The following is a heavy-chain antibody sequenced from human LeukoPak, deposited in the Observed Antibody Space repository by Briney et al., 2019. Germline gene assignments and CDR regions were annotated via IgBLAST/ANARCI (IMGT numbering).Heavy chain of an antibody. Sequence: GGFLRLSCAASGFTFSSYSMNWVRQAPGKGLEWVSSISSSSSYIYYADSVKGRFTISRDNAKNSLYLQMNSLRAEDTAVYYCAKTNYYGSILDAFDIWGQGTMVTVSS. CDR1: GFTFSSYS. V-gene: IGHV3-21*04. D-gene: IGHD3-22*01. CDR3: AKTNYYGSILDAFDI. CDR2: ISSSSSYI. J-gene: IGHJ3*02.